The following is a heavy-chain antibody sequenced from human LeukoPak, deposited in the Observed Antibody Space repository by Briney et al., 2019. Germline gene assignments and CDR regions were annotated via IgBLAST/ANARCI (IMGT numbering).Heavy chain of an antibody. CDR2: IYSGGST. D-gene: IGHD3-10*01. V-gene: IGHV3-53*01. Sequence: GGSLRLSCAASGFTVCSNYMSWDRQAPGKGLEWVSVIYSGGSTYYADSVKGRFTISRDNSKNTLFLQMNSLRAEDTAVYYCARERAYYGSGTSYGMDVWGKGTTVTVSS. J-gene: IGHJ6*04. CDR1: GFTVCSNY. CDR3: ARERAYYGSGTSYGMDV.